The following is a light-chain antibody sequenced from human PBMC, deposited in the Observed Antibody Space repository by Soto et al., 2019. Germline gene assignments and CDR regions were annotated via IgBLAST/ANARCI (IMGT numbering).Light chain of an antibody. CDR1: QSISSW. V-gene: IGKV1-5*03. J-gene: IGKJ5*01. CDR3: PLYTSYLIT. CDR2: KAS. Sequence: HSAAAVSASVGDSVTITCRASQSISSWLAWYQQTPGQLPNLLIYKASGLASGVPSRFSGSGSGTEFTLTISSPQPDDVAPYRCPLYTSYLITFSHGTRLDI.